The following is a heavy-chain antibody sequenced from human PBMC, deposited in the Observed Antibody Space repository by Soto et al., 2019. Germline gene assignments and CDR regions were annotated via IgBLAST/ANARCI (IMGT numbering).Heavy chain of an antibody. J-gene: IGHJ6*02. CDR3: VKDGSRGWPYYYGMDV. CDR2: ISYDGSNK. Sequence: QVQLVESGGGVVQPGRSLRLSCAASGFTFSSYGMHWVRQAPGKGLEWVAVISYDGSNKYYADSLKGRFTVSRDNSKNTLYLQMSSLRAEDTAVYYCVKDGSRGWPYYYGMDVWRQGTTVTVSS. CDR1: GFTFSSYG. D-gene: IGHD6-19*01. V-gene: IGHV3-30*18.